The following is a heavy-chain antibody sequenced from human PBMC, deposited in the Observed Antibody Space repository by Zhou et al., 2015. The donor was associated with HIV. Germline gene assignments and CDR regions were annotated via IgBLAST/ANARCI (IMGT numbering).Heavy chain of an antibody. CDR2: INPSGGST. Sequence: QVQLVQSGAEVKKPGASVKVSCKASGYTFTSYYMHWVRQAPGQGLEWMGIINPSGGSTSYAQKFQGRVTMTRDTSTSTVYMELSSLRSEDTAVYYCARDWDTVVTPHEGDYWGQGTLVTVSS. D-gene: IGHD4-23*01. CDR3: ARDWDTVVTPHEGDY. J-gene: IGHJ4*02. CDR1: GYTFTSYY. V-gene: IGHV1-46*01.